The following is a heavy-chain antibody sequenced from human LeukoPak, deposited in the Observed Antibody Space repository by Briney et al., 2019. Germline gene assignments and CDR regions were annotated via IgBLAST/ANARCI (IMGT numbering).Heavy chain of an antibody. CDR2: MNPNSGNT. CDR3: ARDHDY. CDR1: GYIFSNYD. J-gene: IGHJ4*02. Sequence: ASVKVSCQTSGYIFSNYDINWVRQATGQGLEWMGWMNPNSGNTGYAQKFQGRVTITRNTSISTAYMELSSLRSEDTAVYYCARDHDYWGQGTLVTVSS. V-gene: IGHV1-8*01.